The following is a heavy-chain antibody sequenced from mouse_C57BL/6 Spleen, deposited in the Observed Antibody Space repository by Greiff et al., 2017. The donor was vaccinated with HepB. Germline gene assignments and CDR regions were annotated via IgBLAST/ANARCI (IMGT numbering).Heavy chain of an antibody. CDR1: GFTFSDYG. D-gene: IGHD2-2*01. V-gene: IGHV5-17*01. CDR3: ARPRGYDWDSYWYFDV. CDR2: ISSGISTI. J-gene: IGHJ1*03. Sequence: EVKVVESGGGLVKPGGSLKLSCAASGFTFSDYGMHWVRQAPEKGLEWVAYISSGISTIYYADTVKGRFTISRDNAKNTLFLQMTSLRSEDTAMYYCARPRGYDWDSYWYFDVWGTGTTVTVSS.